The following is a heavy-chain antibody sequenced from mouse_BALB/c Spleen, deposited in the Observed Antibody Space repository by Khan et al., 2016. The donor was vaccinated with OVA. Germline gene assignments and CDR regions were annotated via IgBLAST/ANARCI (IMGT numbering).Heavy chain of an antibody. CDR2: ISRGGSYT. CDR1: GFTFSSSG. V-gene: IGHV5-6*01. Sequence: EVERGESGGDLVKPGGSLKLSCAASGFTFSSSGMSWVRQTPDKGLEWVATISRGGSYTYYPDSVKGRSTISRDNATHTLYLQMSSLKSEDTAMYYCARRPYDYDDAMDYWGQGTSVTVSS. D-gene: IGHD2-4*01. CDR3: ARRPYDYDDAMDY. J-gene: IGHJ4*01.